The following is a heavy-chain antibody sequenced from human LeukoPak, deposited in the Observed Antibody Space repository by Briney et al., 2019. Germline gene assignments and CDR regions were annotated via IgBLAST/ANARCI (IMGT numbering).Heavy chain of an antibody. CDR1: GGSFSGYY. Sequence: PSETLSLTCAVYGGSFSGYYWSWIRQPPGKGLEWIGEINHSGSTNYNPSLKSRVTISVDTSKNQFSLKLSPVTAADTAVYYCARGRGYSSGWYSHWGQGTLVTVSS. D-gene: IGHD6-19*01. J-gene: IGHJ4*02. V-gene: IGHV4-34*01. CDR3: ARGRGYSSGWYSH. CDR2: INHSGST.